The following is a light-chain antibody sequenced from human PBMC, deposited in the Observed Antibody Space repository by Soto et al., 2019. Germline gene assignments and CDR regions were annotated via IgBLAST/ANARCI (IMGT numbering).Light chain of an antibody. CDR3: QQYNNWS. Sequence: EIVFTQSPDTLSVSPGERATLSCRASQSVGSNLAWYQQKPGQAPRLLIYAASTRATGIPARFSGSGSGTEFTLTISSLQSEDFAVYYCQQYNNWSFGQGTRLEIK. CDR1: QSVGSN. CDR2: AAS. J-gene: IGKJ5*01. V-gene: IGKV3-15*01.